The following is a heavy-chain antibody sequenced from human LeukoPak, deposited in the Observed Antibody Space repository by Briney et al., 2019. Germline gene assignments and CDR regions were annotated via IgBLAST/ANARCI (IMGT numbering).Heavy chain of an antibody. J-gene: IGHJ2*01. Sequence: PGGSLRLSCSASGSTFSNYPMHWVRQAPGKGLEYVSGISGNGGNTYYANSVKGRFTISRDNSKHTLYLQMGSLRAEDMAVYYCARSKRWLEHYWYFDLWGRGTLVTVSS. CDR1: GSTFSNYP. CDR2: ISGNGGNT. CDR3: ARSKRWLEHYWYFDL. D-gene: IGHD5-24*01. V-gene: IGHV3-64*01.